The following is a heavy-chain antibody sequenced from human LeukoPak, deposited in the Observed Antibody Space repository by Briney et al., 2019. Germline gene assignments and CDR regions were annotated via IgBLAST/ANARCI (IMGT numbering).Heavy chain of an antibody. J-gene: IGHJ5*02. CDR3: ARGAKFRSYGSGTYYTSLPFDP. V-gene: IGHV1-3*03. CDR2: INTGNGNT. CDR1: GYTFTSYA. Sequence: GASVKVSCKASGYTFTSYALHWVRQAPGQRLEWMGFINTGNGNTKYSQGFQGRVTITRDTSATTAYMELSSLSSEDMAMYYCARGAKFRSYGSGTYYTSLPFDPWGQGTLVTVSS. D-gene: IGHD3-10*01.